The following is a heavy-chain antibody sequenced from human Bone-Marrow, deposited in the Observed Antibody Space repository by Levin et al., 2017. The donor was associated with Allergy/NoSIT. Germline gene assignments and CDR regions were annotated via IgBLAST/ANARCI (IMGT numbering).Heavy chain of an antibody. CDR3: ARDGAIFGGDNFFDY. CDR2: ISTSGSAI. CDR1: GFIFSSYE. J-gene: IGHJ4*02. Sequence: GGSLRLSCAASGFIFSSYEMNWVRQVPGKGLDWVAYISTSGSAIYYADSVKGRFTISRDNAKNSLYLQMNSLTVEDAAIYYCARDGAIFGGDNFFDYWGQGAPVTVSS. V-gene: IGHV3-48*03. D-gene: IGHD3-3*01.